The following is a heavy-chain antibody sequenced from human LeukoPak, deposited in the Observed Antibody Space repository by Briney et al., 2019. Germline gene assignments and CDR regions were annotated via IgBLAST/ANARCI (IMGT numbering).Heavy chain of an antibody. D-gene: IGHD3-10*01. J-gene: IGHJ4*02. V-gene: IGHV3-49*03. CDR1: GFTFGDYA. Sequence: GGSLRLSCTASGFTFGDYAMSWFRQAPGKGLEWVGFIRSKAYGGTTEYAASVKGRFTISRDDSKSIAYLQLNSLKTEDTAVYYCTRDQERGLLWFGELLPFDYWGQGTLVTVSS. CDR3: TRDQERGLLWFGELLPFDY. CDR2: IRSKAYGGTT.